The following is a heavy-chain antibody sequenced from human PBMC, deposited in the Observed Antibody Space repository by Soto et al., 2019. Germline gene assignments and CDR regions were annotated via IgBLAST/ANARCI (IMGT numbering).Heavy chain of an antibody. V-gene: IGHV3-23*01. CDR2: ISGSGGST. CDR3: AKDSGGSHYYDTKGIAHP. CDR1: VFTFSSYA. Sequence: GGSLRLSCAASVFTFSSYAMSWVRQAPGKGLEWVSAISGSGGSTYYADSVKGRFTISRDNSKNTLYLQMNSLRAEDTAVYYCAKDSGGSHYYDTKGIAHPWGQGTLVTVSS. J-gene: IGHJ5*02. D-gene: IGHD3-22*01.